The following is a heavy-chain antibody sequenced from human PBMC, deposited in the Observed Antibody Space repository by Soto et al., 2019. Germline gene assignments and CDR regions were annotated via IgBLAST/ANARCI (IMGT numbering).Heavy chain of an antibody. J-gene: IGHJ5*02. Sequence: QVQLQESGPGQVKPSETLSVTCTVSGGSVSSRSHFWSWIRQPPGGGLQWIGYIFYSGSTNYNPSLKSRATLSVDTSRNQFSLRLTSVTAADTAFYYCARYDAESGSNKIDPWGQGTLVTVSS. D-gene: IGHD5-12*01. CDR2: IFYSGST. V-gene: IGHV4-61*01. CDR3: ARYDAESGSNKIDP. CDR1: GGSVSSRSHF.